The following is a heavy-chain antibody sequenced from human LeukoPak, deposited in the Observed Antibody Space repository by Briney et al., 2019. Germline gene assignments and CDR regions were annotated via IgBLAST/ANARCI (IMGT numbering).Heavy chain of an antibody. CDR1: GYTFTSYD. V-gene: IGHV1-8*01. CDR2: MNPNSGNT. J-gene: IGHJ5*02. Sequence: ASVKVSCKASGYTFTSYDINWVRQATGRGLEWMGWMNPNSGNTGYAQKFQGRVTMTRNTSISTAYMELSSLRSEDTAVYYCAREAAAGPFNWFDPWGQGTLVTVSS. CDR3: AREAAAGPFNWFDP. D-gene: IGHD6-13*01.